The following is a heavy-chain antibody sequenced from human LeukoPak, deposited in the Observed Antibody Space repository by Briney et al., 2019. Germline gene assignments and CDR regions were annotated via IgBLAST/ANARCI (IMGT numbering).Heavy chain of an antibody. V-gene: IGHV3-74*01. D-gene: IGHD6-13*01. Sequence: GGSLRLSCAASGFTFSSYWMHWVRQAPGKGLVWISRINSDGSKTSYADSVKGRFTSSRDNAKNTLYLQMNSLRAEDTAVYYCTRDSDHSGDYWGQGTLVTVSS. CDR2: INSDGSKT. J-gene: IGHJ4*02. CDR3: TRDSDHSGDY. CDR1: GFTFSSYW.